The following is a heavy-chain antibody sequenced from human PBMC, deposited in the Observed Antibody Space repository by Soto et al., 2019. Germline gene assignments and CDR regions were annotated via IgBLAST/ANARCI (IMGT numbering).Heavy chain of an antibody. CDR1: GYTFTSYD. CDR2: MNPNSGNT. J-gene: IGHJ4*02. V-gene: IGHV1-8*01. CDR3: ARDAPGDYVWGSDDY. D-gene: IGHD3-16*01. Sequence: QVQLVQSGAEVKKPGTSVKVSCKASGYTFTSYDINWVRQATGQGLEWMGWMNPNSGNTGYAQKFQGRVTMTRNTSISTAYMELTSLRSEDTAVYYCARDAPGDYVWGSDDYWGQGTLVTVSS.